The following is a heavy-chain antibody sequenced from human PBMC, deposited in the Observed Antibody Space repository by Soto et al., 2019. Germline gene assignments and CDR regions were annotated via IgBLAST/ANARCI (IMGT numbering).Heavy chain of an antibody. J-gene: IGHJ6*02. Sequence: ASVKVSCKASGYSFTRHGISWVRQAPGQGLEWMGWVSAYNGNTNYAQKLQGRVTMTTDTSTSTAYMELRSLRSDDTAVYYCARDNGFGESDVWGQGTTVTVSS. CDR3: ARDNGFGESDV. D-gene: IGHD3-10*01. V-gene: IGHV1-18*01. CDR2: VSAYNGNT. CDR1: GYSFTRHG.